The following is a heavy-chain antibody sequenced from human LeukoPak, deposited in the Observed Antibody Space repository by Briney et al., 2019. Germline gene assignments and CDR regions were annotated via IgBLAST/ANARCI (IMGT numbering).Heavy chain of an antibody. D-gene: IGHD5-18*01. J-gene: IGHJ4*02. V-gene: IGHV4-59*08. CDR1: GGSISSYY. Sequence: SETLSLTCTVSGGSISSYYWSWIWQPPGKGLEWIGYIYYSGSTNYNPSLKSRVTISVDTSKNQFSLKLSSVTAADTAVYYCARLFIGSAMDRDYWGQGTLVTVSS. CDR3: ARLFIGSAMDRDY. CDR2: IYYSGST.